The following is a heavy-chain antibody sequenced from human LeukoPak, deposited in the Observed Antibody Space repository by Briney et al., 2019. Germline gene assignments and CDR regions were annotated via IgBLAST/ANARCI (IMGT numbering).Heavy chain of an antibody. CDR3: AKDEEGTYYDILTGYFDY. CDR2: ISGSGGST. Sequence: GGSPRLSCAASGFTFSSYAMSWVRQAPGKGLEWVSAISGSGGSTYYADSVKGRFTISRDNSKNTLYLQMNSLRAEDTAVYYCAKDEEGTYYDILTGYFDYWGQGTLVTVSS. V-gene: IGHV3-23*01. J-gene: IGHJ4*02. D-gene: IGHD3-9*01. CDR1: GFTFSSYA.